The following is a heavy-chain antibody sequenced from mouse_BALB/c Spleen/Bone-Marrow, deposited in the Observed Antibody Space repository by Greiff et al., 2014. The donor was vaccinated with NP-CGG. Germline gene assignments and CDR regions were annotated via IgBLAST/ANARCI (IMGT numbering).Heavy chain of an antibody. D-gene: IGHD2-14*01. CDR2: IYPGNSDT. CDR3: TPSVRRPLYAMDY. CDR1: GYSFTSYW. J-gene: IGHJ4*01. Sequence: EVQVVESGTVLARPGASVKMSCKASGYSFTSYWMHWVKQRPGQGLEWIGAIYPGNSDTSYNQKFKGKAKLTAVTSASTAYMELSSLTNEDSAVYSCTPSVRRPLYAMDYWGQGTSVTVSS. V-gene: IGHV1-5*01.